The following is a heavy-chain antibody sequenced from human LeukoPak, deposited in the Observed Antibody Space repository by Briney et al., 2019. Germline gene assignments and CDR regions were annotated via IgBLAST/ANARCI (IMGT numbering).Heavy chain of an antibody. CDR2: INPGGRST. Sequence: ASVKVSCKASGYTFTNYYIHWVRQAPGQGLEWMGIINPGGRSTSYAQKFQGRVTMTRDTSTSTAYMELSRLRSDDTAVYYCARVTAMVKATMIVVSRGLGYWGQGTLVTVSS. CDR3: ARVTAMVKATMIVVSRGLGY. D-gene: IGHD3-22*01. V-gene: IGHV1-46*01. CDR1: GYTFTNYY. J-gene: IGHJ4*02.